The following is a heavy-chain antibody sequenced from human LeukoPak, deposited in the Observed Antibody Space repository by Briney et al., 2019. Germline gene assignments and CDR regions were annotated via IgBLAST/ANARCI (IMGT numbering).Heavy chain of an antibody. Sequence: GGSLRLSCAASGFTFSSYGMHWVRQAPGKGLEWVAVISYDGSNKYYADSVKGRFTISRDNSKNTLYLQMNSLRAEDTAVYYCANDCSSTSCYRAFDYWGQGTLVTVSS. V-gene: IGHV3-30*18. D-gene: IGHD2-2*01. J-gene: IGHJ4*02. CDR1: GFTFSSYG. CDR3: ANDCSSTSCYRAFDY. CDR2: ISYDGSNK.